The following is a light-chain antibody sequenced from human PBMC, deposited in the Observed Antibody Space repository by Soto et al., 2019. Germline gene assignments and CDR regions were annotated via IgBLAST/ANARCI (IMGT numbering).Light chain of an antibody. J-gene: IGLJ2*01. CDR3: TSWTTSSTMI. CDR1: SSDIGAYNF. CDR2: DVN. V-gene: IGLV2-14*03. Sequence: QSVLTQPASVSGSPGQSITISCTGTSSDIGAYNFVSWYQQHPGTAPKLMLYDVNIRPSGVSNRFSGSKSGNTASLTISGLQAEDDADYYCTSWTTSSTMIFGGGTKLTVL.